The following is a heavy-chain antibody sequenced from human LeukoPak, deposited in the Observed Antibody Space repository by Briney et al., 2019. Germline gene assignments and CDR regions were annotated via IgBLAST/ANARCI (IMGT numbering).Heavy chain of an antibody. J-gene: IGHJ4*02. V-gene: IGHV3-9*01. CDR1: GFTFDDYA. CDR2: ISWNSGSI. CDR3: AFYGGNSGE. D-gene: IGHD4-23*01. Sequence: GGSLRLSCAASGFTFDDYAMHWVRQAPGKGLEWVSGISWNSGSIGYADSVKGRFTISRDNAKNSLYLQMNSLRAEDTAVYYCAFYGGNSGEWGQGTLVTVSS.